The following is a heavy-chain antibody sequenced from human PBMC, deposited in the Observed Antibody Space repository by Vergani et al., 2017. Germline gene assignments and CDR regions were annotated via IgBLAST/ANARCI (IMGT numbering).Heavy chain of an antibody. CDR2: IYYSGST. Sequence: QVQLQESGPGLVKPSETLSLTCTVSGGSISSYYWSWIRQPPGKGLEWIGYIYYSGSTNYNPALKCRVTISIDTSKNQFSLKLSSVTAADTAVYYCAGSAEWDDSSGYSYAFDIWGQGTMVTVSS. CDR1: GGSISSYY. D-gene: IGHD3-22*01. CDR3: AGSAEWDDSSGYSYAFDI. J-gene: IGHJ3*02. V-gene: IGHV4-59*01.